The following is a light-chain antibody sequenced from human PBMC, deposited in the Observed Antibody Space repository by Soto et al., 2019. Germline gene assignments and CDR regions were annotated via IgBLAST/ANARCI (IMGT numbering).Light chain of an antibody. CDR1: QIVRSTY. V-gene: IGKV3-20*01. CDR3: QQYDITPPNT. CDR2: GAS. J-gene: IGKJ4*01. Sequence: EIVLTQSHGTLSLSPGEGATLSCRASQIVRSTYLAWFQQKPGQAPRLLIYGASTRATGIPDRFSGSGSGTDFTLTISGLEPKDFALYYCQQYDITPPNTFGGGTKVEV.